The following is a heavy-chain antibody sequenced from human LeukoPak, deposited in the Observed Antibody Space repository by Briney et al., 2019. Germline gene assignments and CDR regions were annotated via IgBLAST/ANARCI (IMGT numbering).Heavy chain of an antibody. CDR2: ISGSGGSA. D-gene: IGHD6-13*01. CDR1: GFTFSSYA. CDR3: AKALDSSSSPFDY. Sequence: GGSLRLSCAASGFTFSSYAMSWVRQAPGKGLEWVPAISGSGGSAYYADSVKGRFTISRDNSKNTLYLQMNSLRAEDTAVYYCAKALDSSSSPFDYWGQGTLVTVSS. J-gene: IGHJ4*02. V-gene: IGHV3-23*01.